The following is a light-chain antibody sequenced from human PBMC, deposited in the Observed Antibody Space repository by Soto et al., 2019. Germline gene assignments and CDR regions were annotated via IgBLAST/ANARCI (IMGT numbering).Light chain of an antibody. CDR2: EAS. CDR1: SSDIGSYNL. J-gene: IGLJ2*01. V-gene: IGLV2-14*02. CDR3: SSYTTTNTVV. Sequence: QSVLTQPASVSGSPGQSITVSCTGSSSDIGSYNLVSWYQQLPGKAPKVIISEASKRPSGVPDRFSGSKSGNTASLTISGLQADDEAVYYCSSYTTTNTVVFGGGTQLTVL.